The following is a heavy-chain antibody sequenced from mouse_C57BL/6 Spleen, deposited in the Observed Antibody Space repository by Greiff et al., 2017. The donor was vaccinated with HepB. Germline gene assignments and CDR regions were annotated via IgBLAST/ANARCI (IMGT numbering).Heavy chain of an antibody. D-gene: IGHD2-1*01. Sequence: QVQLKESGAELVRPGTSVKMSCKASGYTFTNYWIGWAKQRPGHGLEWIGDIYPGGGYTNYNEKFKGKATLTADKSSSTAYMQFSSLTSEDSAIYYCASHYGNYVGFAYWGQGTLVTVSA. CDR2: IYPGGGYT. CDR1: GYTFTNYW. CDR3: ASHYGNYVGFAY. J-gene: IGHJ3*01. V-gene: IGHV1-63*01.